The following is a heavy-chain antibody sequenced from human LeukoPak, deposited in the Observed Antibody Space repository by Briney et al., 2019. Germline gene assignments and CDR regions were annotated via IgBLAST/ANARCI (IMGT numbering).Heavy chain of an antibody. J-gene: IGHJ4*02. Sequence: PGGSLRLSCVASGFTVNNNFMNWVRQAPGKGLEWVSVIYGGGSTYYADSVKGRFTISRDSSKNILYLQMNSLRAEDTAVYYCARDGGTGSFRAFDCWGQGTLVTVSS. CDR2: IYGGGST. CDR1: GFTVNNNF. D-gene: IGHD1-26*01. V-gene: IGHV3-53*01. CDR3: ARDGGTGSFRAFDC.